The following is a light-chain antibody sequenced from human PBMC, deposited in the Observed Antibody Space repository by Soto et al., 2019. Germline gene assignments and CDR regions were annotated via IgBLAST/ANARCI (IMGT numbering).Light chain of an antibody. Sequence: EIVLTQSPATLSLSPGERATLSCRASQSVDNYLAWYQQKPGQAPSLLIYDASNRATGIPARFTGSGSGTDFTLTISSLEPEDFAVYYCQQRSNWPRTFGQGTKLEIK. CDR2: DAS. CDR1: QSVDNY. J-gene: IGKJ2*01. CDR3: QQRSNWPRT. V-gene: IGKV3-11*01.